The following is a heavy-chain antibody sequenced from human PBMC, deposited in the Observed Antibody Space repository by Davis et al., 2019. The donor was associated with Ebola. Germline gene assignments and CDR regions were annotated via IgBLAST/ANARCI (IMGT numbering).Heavy chain of an antibody. J-gene: IGHJ3*02. CDR2: INPNSGGT. CDR1: GYTFTGYY. V-gene: IGHV1-2*02. D-gene: IGHD5-12*01. CDR3: ARDRATSYGDAFDI. Sequence: ASVKVSCKASGYTFTGYYMHWVRQAPGQGLEWMGWINPNSGGTNYAQKLQGRVTMTTDTSTSTAYMELRSLRSGDTAVYYCARDRATSYGDAFDIWGQGTMVTVSS.